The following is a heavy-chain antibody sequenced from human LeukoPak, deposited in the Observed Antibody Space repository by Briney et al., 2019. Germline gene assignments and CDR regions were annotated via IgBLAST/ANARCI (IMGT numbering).Heavy chain of an antibody. CDR2: ISYDGSNK. V-gene: IGHV3-30*18. D-gene: IGHD3-16*01. CDR3: AKDAPYYDYVWGSAFDY. J-gene: IGHJ4*02. CDR1: GFTFSSYG. Sequence: HPGGSLRLSCAASGFTFSSYGMHWVRQAPGKGLEWVAVISYDGSNKYYADSVKGRFTISRDNSKNTLYLQMNSLRAEDTAVYYCAKDAPYYDYVWGSAFDYWGQGTLVTVSS.